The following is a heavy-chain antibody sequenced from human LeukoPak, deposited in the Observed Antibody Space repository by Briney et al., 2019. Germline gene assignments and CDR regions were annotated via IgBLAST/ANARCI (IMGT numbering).Heavy chain of an antibody. CDR3: ARLGVHSSSWSSYYYGMDV. CDR1: GYTFTSYD. J-gene: IGHJ6*02. D-gene: IGHD6-13*01. Sequence: ASVKVFCKASGYTFTSYDINWVRQATGQGLEWMGWMNPNSGNTGYAQKFQGRVTMTRNTSISTAYMELSSLRSEDTAVYYCARLGVHSSSWSSYYYGMDVWGQGTTVTVSS. CDR2: MNPNSGNT. V-gene: IGHV1-8*01.